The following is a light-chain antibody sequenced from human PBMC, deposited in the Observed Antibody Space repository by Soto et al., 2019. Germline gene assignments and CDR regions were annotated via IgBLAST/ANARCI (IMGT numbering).Light chain of an antibody. Sequence: EIVLTQSPATLFLSPGERATLSCRASQSIANYLAWYQQKPGQAPRLLIYGASNRATGIPARFSGSGSGTDFTLTISNLESEDFAVYYCQQGHNWPLTFGQGTRLEI. CDR2: GAS. CDR1: QSIANY. J-gene: IGKJ2*01. CDR3: QQGHNWPLT. V-gene: IGKV3-11*01.